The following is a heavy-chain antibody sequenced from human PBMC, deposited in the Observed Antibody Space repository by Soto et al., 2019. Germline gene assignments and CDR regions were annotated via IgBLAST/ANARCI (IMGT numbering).Heavy chain of an antibody. D-gene: IGHD6-13*01. J-gene: IGHJ6*02. CDR1: GFTFSNAW. Sequence: GGSLRLSCAASGFTFSNAWMNWVRQAPGKGLEWVGRIKSKTDGGTTDYAAPVKGRFTISRDDSKNTLYLQMNSLKTEDTAVYYCTTDWGGKQQLVRWVYYYGMDVWGQGTTVTVSS. CDR2: IKSKTDGGTT. V-gene: IGHV3-15*07. CDR3: TTDWGGKQQLVRWVYYYGMDV.